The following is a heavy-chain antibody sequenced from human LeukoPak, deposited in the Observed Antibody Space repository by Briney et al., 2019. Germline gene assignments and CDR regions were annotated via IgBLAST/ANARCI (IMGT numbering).Heavy chain of an antibody. V-gene: IGHV3-43*02. CDR1: GLNFDDSA. CDR2: ISADGGST. Sequence: GGSLRLSCVASGLNFDDSAMHWVRQAPGKGLEWVPLISADGGSTFSADSVKGRFSISRDNSKNSLYLQMNSLRSEDTAMYYCAKESGKFDYWGQGTLVAVSS. CDR3: AKESGKFDY. J-gene: IGHJ4*02.